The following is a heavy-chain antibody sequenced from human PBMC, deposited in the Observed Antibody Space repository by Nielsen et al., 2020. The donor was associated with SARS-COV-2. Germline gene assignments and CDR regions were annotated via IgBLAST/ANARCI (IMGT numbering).Heavy chain of an antibody. CDR2: ISWNSGSI. CDR3: AREWELGIGGWYFDL. J-gene: IGHJ2*01. CDR1: GFTFDDYA. D-gene: IGHD7-27*01. V-gene: IGHV3-9*01. Sequence: SLKISCAASGFTFDDYAMHWVRQAPGKGLEWVSGISWNSGSIGYADSVKGRFTISRDNAKNSLYLQMNSLRAEDTALYYCAREWELGIGGWYFDLWGRGTLVTVSS.